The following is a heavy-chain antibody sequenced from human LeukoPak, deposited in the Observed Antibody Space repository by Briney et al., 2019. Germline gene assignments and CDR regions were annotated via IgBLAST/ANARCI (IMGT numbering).Heavy chain of an antibody. CDR1: GYTFTSYY. D-gene: IGHD5-12*01. V-gene: IGHV1-46*01. J-gene: IGHJ4*02. CDR2: INPSGGTT. Sequence: ASVKVSCKASGYTFTSYYIHWVQQAPGQGLEWMGIINPSGGTTSYAQKFQGRVTMTRDTSTSTVYMELSSLRSEDTAVYYCARDSSGYDYAPVDYWGQGTLVTVSS. CDR3: ARDSSGYDYAPVDY.